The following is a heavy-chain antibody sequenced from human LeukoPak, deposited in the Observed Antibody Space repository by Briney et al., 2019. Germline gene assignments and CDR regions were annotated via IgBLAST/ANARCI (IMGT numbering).Heavy chain of an antibody. CDR2: INPNSGGT. D-gene: IGHD6-13*01. Sequence: ASVKVSCKASGYTFTSYGISWVRQAPGQGLEWMGWINPNSGGTNYAQKFQGRVTMTRDTSISSAYMELSKLRSDDTAVYYCASAIAAGLDYWGQGTLVTVSS. CDR3: ASAIAAGLDY. J-gene: IGHJ4*02. V-gene: IGHV1-2*02. CDR1: GYTFTSYG.